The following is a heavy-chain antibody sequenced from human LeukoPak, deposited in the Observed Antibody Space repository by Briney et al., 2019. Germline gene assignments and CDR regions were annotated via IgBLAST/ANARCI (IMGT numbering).Heavy chain of an antibody. V-gene: IGHV4-4*02. CDR2: IYHSGST. Sequence: SGTLSLTCAVSGGSISSSNWWRWVREPPGKGLEWIGEIYHSGSTNYNPSLKSRVTISVDKSKNQFSLKLSSVTAADTAVYYCARRSGYSGYDPFDYWGQGTLVTVSS. D-gene: IGHD5-12*01. CDR3: ARRSGYSGYDPFDY. J-gene: IGHJ4*02. CDR1: GGSISSSNW.